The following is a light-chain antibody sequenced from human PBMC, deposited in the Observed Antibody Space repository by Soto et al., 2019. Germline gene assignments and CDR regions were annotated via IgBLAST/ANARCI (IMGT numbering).Light chain of an antibody. CDR2: DAS. Sequence: DTQMTQSPSSLSASVGERVTITCQASQDIRDYLHWYQQKPGKAPKLLIYDASNLETGVPLRFSGGRSGTDFTLKISRVEAEDVGVYYCMQALQTPPTFGQGTRLEI. CDR1: QDIRDY. V-gene: IGKV1-33*01. CDR3: MQALQTPPT. J-gene: IGKJ5*01.